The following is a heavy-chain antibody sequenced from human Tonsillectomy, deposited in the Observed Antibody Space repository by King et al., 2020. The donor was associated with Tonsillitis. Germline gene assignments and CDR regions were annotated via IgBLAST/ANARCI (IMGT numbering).Heavy chain of an antibody. V-gene: IGHV3-9*01. J-gene: IGHJ4*02. D-gene: IGHD1-26*01. CDR3: AKDTTLGASPYYFDY. Sequence: VQLVESGGGFVQPGRSLRLSCAASGFSFDEYAMHWVRHAPGKGLEWVSGISWNSGRTAYADSVKGRFTISRDNAKNSLYLQLNSLRPEDTALYYCAKDTTLGASPYYFDYWGQGTPVTVSS. CDR2: ISWNSGRT. CDR1: GFSFDEYA.